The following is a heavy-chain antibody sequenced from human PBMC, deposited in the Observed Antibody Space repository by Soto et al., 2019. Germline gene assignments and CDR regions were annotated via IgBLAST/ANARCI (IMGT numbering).Heavy chain of an antibody. Sequence: SETLSLTCTVSGDSVTSDSHYWGWIRQPPGKGLESIANIYYDGNTYYNPSLKGRVTISVDTSKNQFSLKLSSVTAADTAVYYCSRGRYYGSGPVSYWGQGSLVTVSS. CDR1: GDSVTSDSHY. CDR2: IYYDGNT. CDR3: SRGRYYGSGPVSY. D-gene: IGHD3-10*01. J-gene: IGHJ4*02. V-gene: IGHV4-39*07.